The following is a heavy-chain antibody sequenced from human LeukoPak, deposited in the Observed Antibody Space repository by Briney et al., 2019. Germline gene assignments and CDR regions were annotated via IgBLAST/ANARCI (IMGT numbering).Heavy chain of an antibody. CDR2: IYSRGST. CDR3: ASGGLGARKYYSDPFDY. J-gene: IGHJ4*02. V-gene: IGHV3-53*01. D-gene: IGHD3-10*01. Sequence: PGGSLRLSCAASGFTVSSNYMSWVRQAPEKGLEWVSIIYSRGSTYYADSVKGRFTISRDDSKNTVCLQMNSLRAEDAAVYYCASGGLGARKYYSDPFDYWGQGTLVTVSS. CDR1: GFTVSSNY.